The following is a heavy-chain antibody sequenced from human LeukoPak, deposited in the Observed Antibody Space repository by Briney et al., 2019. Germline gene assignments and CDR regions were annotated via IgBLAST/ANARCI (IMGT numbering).Heavy chain of an antibody. D-gene: IGHD6-19*01. V-gene: IGHV5-51*01. Sequence: GESLKISCKGSGYSFTTYWIGWVRQMPGKGLEWMGIIYPGDSDTRYSPSFQGQVTISADKSISTAYLQWSSLKASDTAIYYCARPLRGSGWYSASNSPFDFWGQGTLVTVSS. CDR3: ARPLRGSGWYSASNSPFDF. J-gene: IGHJ4*02. CDR2: IYPGDSDT. CDR1: GYSFTTYW.